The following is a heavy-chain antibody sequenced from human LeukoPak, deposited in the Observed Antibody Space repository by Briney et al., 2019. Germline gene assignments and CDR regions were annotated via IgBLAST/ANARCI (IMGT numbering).Heavy chain of an antibody. CDR1: GGTFSSYA. CDR2: IIPIFGIA. CDR3: ARGCYYYGSGSYCLYGMDV. Sequence: SVKVSCKASGGTFSSYAISWVRRAPGQGLEWMGRIIPIFGIANYAQKFQVRVTITADKSTSTAYMELSSLRSEDTAVYYCARGCYYYGSGSYCLYGMDVWGQGTTVTVSS. J-gene: IGHJ6*02. V-gene: IGHV1-69*04. D-gene: IGHD3-10*01.